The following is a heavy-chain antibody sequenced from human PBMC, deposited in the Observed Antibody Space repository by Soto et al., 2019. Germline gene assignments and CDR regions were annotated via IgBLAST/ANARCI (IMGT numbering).Heavy chain of an antibody. D-gene: IGHD2-2*01. CDR2: IIPISGTA. V-gene: IGHV1-69*01. Sequence: QVQLVQSGAEVKKTGSSVEVSCKASGGTFSSYAISWVRQAPGQGLEWMGGIIPISGTANYAQKFQGRVTITADESTSTAYMELSSLRSEDTAVYYCARSQGSSTSLEIYYYYYYGMDVWGQGTTFTVSS. CDR3: ARSQGSSTSLEIYYYYYYGMDV. J-gene: IGHJ6*02. CDR1: GGTFSSYA.